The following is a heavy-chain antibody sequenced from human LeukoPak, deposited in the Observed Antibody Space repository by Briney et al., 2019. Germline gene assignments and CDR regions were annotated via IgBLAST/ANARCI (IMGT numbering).Heavy chain of an antibody. J-gene: IGHJ5*02. CDR1: GFTVSSNY. CDR2: IYSGGST. D-gene: IGHD6-13*01. Sequence: PGGSLRLSCAASGFTVSSNYMSWVRQAPGKGLEWVSVIYSGGSTYYADSVKGRFTISRDNSKNTLYLQMNSLRAEDTAVYYCARRLHSSRRWFDPWGQGTLVTVSS. CDR3: ARRLHSSRRWFDP. V-gene: IGHV3-53*01.